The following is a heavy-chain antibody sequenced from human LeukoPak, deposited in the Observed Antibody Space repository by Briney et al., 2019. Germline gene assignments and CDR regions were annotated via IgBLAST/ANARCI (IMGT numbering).Heavy chain of an antibody. V-gene: IGHV3-53*01. CDR1: GFTFITND. CDR3: ARGVEPLAANTLAY. D-gene: IGHD1-14*01. J-gene: IGHJ4*02. Sequence: GGSLRLSCAASGFTFITNDMTWVRQAPGKGLEWVSGLYSDGNTKYADSVQGRFTISRDNSKNTLYLEMNSLSPDDTAVYYCARGVEPLAANTLAYWGQGTLVTVSS. CDR2: LYSDGNT.